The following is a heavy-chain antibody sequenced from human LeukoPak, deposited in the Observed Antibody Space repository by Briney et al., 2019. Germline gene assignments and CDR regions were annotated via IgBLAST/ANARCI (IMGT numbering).Heavy chain of an antibody. CDR1: GGSISSSSYY. Sequence: SETLSLTCIVSGGSISSSSYYWDWIRQAPGEGLEWIGNFYDSGNTRYNPSLKSRVTISGDTSKNQFSLKLTSVTAADTAVYYCARHTRPGYSGYENAFDTWGQGTMVTVSS. D-gene: IGHD5-12*01. V-gene: IGHV4-39*01. CDR3: ARHTRPGYSGYENAFDT. J-gene: IGHJ3*02. CDR2: FYDSGNT.